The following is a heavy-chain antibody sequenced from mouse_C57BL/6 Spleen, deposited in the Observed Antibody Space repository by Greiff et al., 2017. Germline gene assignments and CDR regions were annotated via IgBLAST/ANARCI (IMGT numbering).Heavy chain of an antibody. CDR2: IYPGSGST. CDR3: ARAYYSNWYFDV. D-gene: IGHD2-12*01. CDR1: GYTFTSYW. J-gene: IGHJ1*03. Sequence: QVQLQQPGAELVKPGASVKMSCKASGYTFTSYWITWVKQRPGQGLEWIGDIYPGSGSTNYNEKFKSKATLTVDTSSSTAYMQRSSLTSEDSAVYYCARAYYSNWYFDVWGTGTTVTVSS. V-gene: IGHV1-55*01.